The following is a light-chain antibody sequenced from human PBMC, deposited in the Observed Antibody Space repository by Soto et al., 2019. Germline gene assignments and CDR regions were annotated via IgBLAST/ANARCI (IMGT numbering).Light chain of an antibody. CDR1: RSISNW. CDR3: QQYGSFSTIT. V-gene: IGKV1-5*01. J-gene: IGKJ4*01. Sequence: IQMTQSPSTLYSSVGDRVTITCRASRSISNWLAWYQQRPGIAPKLLILDASILQSGVPSRFSGSVSGTEFTLSISRLQPDDFATYYCQQYGSFSTITFGGGTKVDIK. CDR2: DAS.